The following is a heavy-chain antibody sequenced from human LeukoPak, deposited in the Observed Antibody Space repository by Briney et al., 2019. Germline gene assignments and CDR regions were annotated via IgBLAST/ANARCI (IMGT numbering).Heavy chain of an antibody. V-gene: IGHV4-59*08. CDR3: ARMYSSSSRRGFDP. CDR1: GGSISSYY. D-gene: IGHD6-6*01. Sequence: PSETLSLTCTVSGGSISSYYWSWIRQPPGKGLEWIGYIYYSGSTNYNPSLKSRVTISVGTSKNQFSLKLSSVTAADTAVYYCARMYSSSSRRGFDPWGQGTLVTVSS. CDR2: IYYSGST. J-gene: IGHJ5*02.